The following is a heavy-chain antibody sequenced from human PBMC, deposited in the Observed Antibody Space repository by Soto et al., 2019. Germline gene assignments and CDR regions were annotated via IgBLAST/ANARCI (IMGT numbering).Heavy chain of an antibody. J-gene: IGHJ2*01. CDR1: GGTFSSYT. V-gene: IGHV1-69*08. D-gene: IGHD6-6*01. CDR2: IIPILGIA. Sequence: QVQLVQSGAEVQKPGSSVKVSCKASGGTFSSYTISWVRQAPGQGLEWMGRIIPILGIANYAQKFQGRVTITADKSTSTAYMELSSLRSEDTAVYYCARDEYSSSSGVYWYFDLWGRGTLVTVSS. CDR3: ARDEYSSSSGVYWYFDL.